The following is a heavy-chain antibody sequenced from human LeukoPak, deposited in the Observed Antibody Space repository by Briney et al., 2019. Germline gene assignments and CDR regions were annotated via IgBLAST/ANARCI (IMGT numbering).Heavy chain of an antibody. CDR1: GFTVSSNY. D-gene: IGHD1-26*01. Sequence: GGSLRLSCAASGFTVSSNYMSWVRQAPGKGLEWVSVIYSGGSTYYADSVKGRFTISRDNSKNTLYLQMNSLRAEDTAVHYCARDPPNRESIVGATTLHAFDIWGQGTMVTVSS. J-gene: IGHJ3*02. V-gene: IGHV3-66*01. CDR3: ARDPPNRESIVGATTLHAFDI. CDR2: IYSGGST.